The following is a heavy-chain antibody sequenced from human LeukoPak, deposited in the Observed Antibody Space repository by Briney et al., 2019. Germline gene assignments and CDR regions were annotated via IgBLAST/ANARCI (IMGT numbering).Heavy chain of an antibody. V-gene: IGHV3-23*01. J-gene: IGHJ4*02. D-gene: IGHD5-24*01. Sequence: GGSLRLSCAASGFTFSSYAMSWVRQAPGKGLEWVSAISGSGGSTYYADSVKGRFTISRDNAKNSLYLQMNSLRAEDTAVYYCASFGRSRWLQPVFDYWGQGTLVTVSS. CDR2: ISGSGGST. CDR1: GFTFSSYA. CDR3: ASFGRSRWLQPVFDY.